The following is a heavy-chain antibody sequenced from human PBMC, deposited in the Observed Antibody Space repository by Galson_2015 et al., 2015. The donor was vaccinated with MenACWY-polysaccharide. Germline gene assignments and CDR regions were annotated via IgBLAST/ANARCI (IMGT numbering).Heavy chain of an antibody. D-gene: IGHD2-8*01. CDR3: AFKLGVAGRWFGP. J-gene: IGHJ5*02. CDR1: GFSLRTPGVG. V-gene: IGHV2-5*02. Sequence: PALVKPTQTLTLTCTFSGFSLRTPGVGVGWIRQPPGKALEWLAVIFYDDQKNYSPFLKNSLTITKDTPKNQVVLTMANVDPVDTGTYFRAFKLGVAGRWFGPRGQGILVIVSS. CDR2: IFYDDQK.